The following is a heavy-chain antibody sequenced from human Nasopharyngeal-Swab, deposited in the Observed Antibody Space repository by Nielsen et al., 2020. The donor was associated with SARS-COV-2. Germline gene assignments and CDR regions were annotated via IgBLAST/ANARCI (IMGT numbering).Heavy chain of an antibody. V-gene: IGHV3-23*01. D-gene: IGHD1-14*01. J-gene: IGHJ4*02. CDR1: GGSFSGYY. Sequence: ETLSLTCAVYGGSFSGYYWSWVRQAPGKGLEWVSAISGSGGSTYYADSVKGRFTISRDNSKNTLYLQMNSLKTEDTAVYYCTTKRSPFDYWGQGTLVTVSS. CDR3: TTKRSPFDY. CDR2: ISGSGGST.